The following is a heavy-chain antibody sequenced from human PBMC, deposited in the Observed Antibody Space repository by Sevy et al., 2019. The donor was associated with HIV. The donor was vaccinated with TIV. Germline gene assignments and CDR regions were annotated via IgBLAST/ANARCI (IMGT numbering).Heavy chain of an antibody. CDR1: GYSFTSYW. J-gene: IGHJ6*02. V-gene: IGHV5-51*01. Sequence: GGSLRLSCKGSGYSFTSYWIGWVRQMPGKGLEWMGIIYPGDSDTRYSPSFQGQVTISADKSISTAYLQWSSLKASDTAMYYCARHQYSSSSSYYYYGMDVWGQGTTVTVSS. D-gene: IGHD6-6*01. CDR2: IYPGDSDT. CDR3: ARHQYSSSSSYYYYGMDV.